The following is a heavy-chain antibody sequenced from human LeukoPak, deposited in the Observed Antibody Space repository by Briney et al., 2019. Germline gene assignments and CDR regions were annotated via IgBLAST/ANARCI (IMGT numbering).Heavy chain of an antibody. D-gene: IGHD6-6*01. Sequence: SETLSLTCAVYGGSFSGYYWSWIRQPPGKGLEWSGEINHSGSTNYNPSLNNRVTISVDTSKNQFSRKPSSLTASDTAVYECDTAVKRGIGDRSGPARGMDVLGQGTMVTVSS. CDR3: DTAVKRGIGDRSGPARGMDV. CDR2: INHSGST. V-gene: IGHV4-34*01. CDR1: GGSFSGYY. J-gene: IGHJ6*02.